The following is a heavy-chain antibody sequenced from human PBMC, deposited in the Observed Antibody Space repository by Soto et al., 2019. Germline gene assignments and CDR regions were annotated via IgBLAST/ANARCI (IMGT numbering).Heavy chain of an antibody. D-gene: IGHD3-3*01. Sequence: SVKVCCKASGGTFSSYAISWVRQAPGQGLEWMGGIIPIFGTANYAQKFQGRVTITADESTSTAYMELSSLRSEDTAVYYCARGRYDFWSGYSLDYYYGMDVQDQGTRVTVS. CDR1: GGTFSSYA. CDR2: IIPIFGTA. CDR3: ARGRYDFWSGYSLDYYYGMDV. J-gene: IGHJ6*02. V-gene: IGHV1-69*13.